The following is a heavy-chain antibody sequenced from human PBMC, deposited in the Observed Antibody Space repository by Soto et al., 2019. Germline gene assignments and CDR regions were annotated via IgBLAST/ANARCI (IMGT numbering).Heavy chain of an antibody. V-gene: IGHV3-30*18. J-gene: IGHJ4*01. CDR2: ISSDGSDA. Sequence: QEQLVESGGGVVQPGGSLRLSCEASGISFSRHGMHWVRQAPGKGLEWVAVISSDGSDAWYARSVKGRFTISRDNSRNTLYLQMNSPRADDTAVYYCAKDSGPPFGDYGSFDNWGHGTRVTVSS. CDR3: AKDSGPPFGDYGSFDN. D-gene: IGHD4-17*01. CDR1: GISFSRHG.